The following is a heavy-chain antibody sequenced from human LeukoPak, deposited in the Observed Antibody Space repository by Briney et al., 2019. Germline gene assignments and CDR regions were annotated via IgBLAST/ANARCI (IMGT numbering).Heavy chain of an antibody. J-gene: IGHJ5*02. V-gene: IGHV4-59*01. CDR3: ARVLGIAATSGWFDP. CDR2: IYYSGST. D-gene: IGHD6-13*01. Sequence: PSETLSLTCTVSGGSISSYYWSWIRQPPGKGLEWIGYIYYSGSTNYNPSLKSRVTISVDTSKNQFSLKLSSVTAADTAVYYCARVLGIAATSGWFDPWGQGTLVTVSS. CDR1: GGSISSYY.